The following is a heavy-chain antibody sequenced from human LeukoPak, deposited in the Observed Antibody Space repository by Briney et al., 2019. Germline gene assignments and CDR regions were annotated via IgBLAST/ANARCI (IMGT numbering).Heavy chain of an antibody. CDR3: AKDLSYGMDV. V-gene: IGHV3-30*18. J-gene: IGHJ6*02. CDR2: ISYDGSNK. CDR1: GFTFSSYG. Sequence: GGSLRLSCAASGFTFSSYGTHWVRQAPGKGLEWVAVISYDGSNKYYADSVKGRFTISRDNSKNTLYLQMNSLRAEDTAVYYCAKDLSYGMDVWGQGTTVTVSS.